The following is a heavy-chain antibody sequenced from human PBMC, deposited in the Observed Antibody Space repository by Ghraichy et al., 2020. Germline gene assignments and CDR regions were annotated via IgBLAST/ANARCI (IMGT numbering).Heavy chain of an antibody. J-gene: IGHJ6*02. CDR3: ARRDPYGMDV. Sequence: GEPLNISCAASGLTVSMNYMYWVRQAPGKGLEWVSAFYSGGGTYYADSVKGRFTISRDNSKNTLYLHMNSLRAEDTAVYYCARRDPYGMDVWGQGTTVTVSS. D-gene: IGHD5-24*01. CDR2: FYSGGGT. V-gene: IGHV3-66*02. CDR1: GLTVSMNY.